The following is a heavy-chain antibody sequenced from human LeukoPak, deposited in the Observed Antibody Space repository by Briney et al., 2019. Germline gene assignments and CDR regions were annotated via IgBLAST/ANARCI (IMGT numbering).Heavy chain of an antibody. CDR2: ISSSGYTI. CDR1: GFTFRDYQ. CDR3: ARPDCSGGSCYPPFDY. D-gene: IGHD2-15*01. V-gene: IGHV3-11*01. J-gene: IGHJ4*02. Sequence: GGSLRLSCEGSGFTFRDYQMSWIRQAPGKGLEWVSYISSSGYTIYYADSVKGRFTISRDNAKNSVYLQMNSLRAEDTAVYYCARPDCSGGSCYPPFDYWGQGTLVTVSS.